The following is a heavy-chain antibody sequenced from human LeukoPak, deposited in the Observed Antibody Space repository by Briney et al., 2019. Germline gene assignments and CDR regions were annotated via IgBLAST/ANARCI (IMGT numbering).Heavy chain of an antibody. V-gene: IGHV1-3*01. CDR1: GYTFTSYA. D-gene: IGHD3-16*02. CDR2: INAGNGKT. J-gene: IGHJ4*02. Sequence: ASVTVSCKPSGYTFTSYAMHWVRPAPGQTLELIGCINAGNGKTKYSQQFQGRVTITRDTSAITAYMELSSLRSEDTAVYYCAREYYDYVWGSYRYWYYFDYWGQGTLVTVSS. CDR3: AREYYDYVWGSYRYWYYFDY.